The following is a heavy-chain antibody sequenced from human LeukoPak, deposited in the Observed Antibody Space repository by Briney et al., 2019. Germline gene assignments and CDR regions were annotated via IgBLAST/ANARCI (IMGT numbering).Heavy chain of an antibody. CDR2: IYYSGST. CDR1: GGSISSYY. J-gene: IGHJ4*02. V-gene: IGHV4-59*08. Sequence: SETLSLTCTVSGGSISSYYWSWIRQPPGKGLEWIGYIYYSGSTYYNPSLKSRVTISVDTSKNQFSLKLSSVTAADTAVYYCASDFWSGYYDYWGQGTLVTVSS. CDR3: ASDFWSGYYDY. D-gene: IGHD3-3*01.